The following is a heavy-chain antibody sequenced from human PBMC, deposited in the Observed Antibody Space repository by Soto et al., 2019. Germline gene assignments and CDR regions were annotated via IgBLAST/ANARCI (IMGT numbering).Heavy chain of an antibody. J-gene: IGHJ4*02. CDR2: ISDGGTYT. CDR3: AREARLVRADYLDC. CDR1: GFTFSDYS. V-gene: IGHV3-23*01. D-gene: IGHD6-13*01. Sequence: GGSLRLSCAASGFTFSDYSMSWVRQAPGKGLEWVSAISDGGTYTYYADSVKGRFTISRDNSKNTIYMQMDSLRAEDTALYYCAREARLVRADYLDCWGQGTLVTVS.